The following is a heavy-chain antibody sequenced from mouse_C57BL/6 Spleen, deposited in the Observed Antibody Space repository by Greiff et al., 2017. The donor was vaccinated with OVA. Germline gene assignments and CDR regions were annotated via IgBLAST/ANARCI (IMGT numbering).Heavy chain of an antibody. CDR3: ARSNYDDYGDGDY. V-gene: IGHV1-55*01. Sequence: VQLQQPGAELVKPGASVKMSCKASGYTFTSYWITWVKQRPGQGLEWIGDIYPGSGSTNYNEKFKSKATLTVDTSSSTAYMQLSSLTSVDSAVYYCARSNYDDYGDGDYWGQGTTLTVSS. J-gene: IGHJ2*01. CDR1: GYTFTSYW. CDR2: IYPGSGST. D-gene: IGHD2-3*01.